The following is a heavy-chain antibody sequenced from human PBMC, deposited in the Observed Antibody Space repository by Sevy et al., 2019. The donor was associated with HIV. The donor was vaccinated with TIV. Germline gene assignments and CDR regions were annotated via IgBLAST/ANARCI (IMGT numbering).Heavy chain of an antibody. Sequence: LPETLSLTCAVYGGSFSGYYWSWIRQPPGKGLEWIGEINHSGSTNYNPSLKSRVTISVDTSKNQFSLKLSSVTAADTAVYYCARGTNCSGGSCYPLNPRPRKYYFDYWGQGTLVTVSS. CDR1: GGSFSGYY. V-gene: IGHV4-34*01. CDR2: INHSGST. D-gene: IGHD2-15*01. J-gene: IGHJ4*02. CDR3: ARGTNCSGGSCYPLNPRPRKYYFDY.